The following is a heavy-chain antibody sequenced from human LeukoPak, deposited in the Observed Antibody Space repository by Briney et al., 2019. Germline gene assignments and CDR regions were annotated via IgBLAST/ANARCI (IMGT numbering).Heavy chain of an antibody. CDR3: ARDLLKCSGGSCYFYYFDY. D-gene: IGHD2-15*01. Sequence: SETLSLTCAVSGGSISSNSYYWGWIRQPPGKGLEWIGSIYYSGNTYYNPSLKSRVTTSIDTSKNQFFLKLSSVTAADTAVYYCARDLLKCSGGSCYFYYFDYWGQGTLVTVSS. CDR1: GGSISSNSYY. CDR2: IYYSGNT. V-gene: IGHV4-39*07. J-gene: IGHJ4*02.